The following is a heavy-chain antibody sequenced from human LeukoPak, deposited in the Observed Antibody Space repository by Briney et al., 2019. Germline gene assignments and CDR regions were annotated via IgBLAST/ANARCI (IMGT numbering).Heavy chain of an antibody. CDR3: ARDRSGYYYDSSGYYSDAFDI. CDR2: IYYSGST. CDR1: GGSLSSNNW. J-gene: IGHJ3*02. V-gene: IGHV4-31*11. D-gene: IGHD3-22*01. Sequence: SETLSLTCAVSGGSLSSNNWWSWIRQHPGKGLEWIGYIYYSGSTYYNPSLKSRVTISVDTSKNQFSLKLSSVTAADTAVYYCARDRSGYYYDSSGYYSDAFDIWGQGTMVTVSS.